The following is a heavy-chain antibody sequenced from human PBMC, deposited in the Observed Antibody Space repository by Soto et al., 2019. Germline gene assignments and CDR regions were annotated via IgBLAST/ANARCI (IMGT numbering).Heavy chain of an antibody. V-gene: IGHV3-48*03. J-gene: IGHJ4*02. CDR3: ARGYSTGWSRGGYFDY. CDR1: GFTVSSYE. CDR2: ISTRGTTT. Sequence: EVQLVESGGGLVHPGGSLRLSCAASGFTVSSYEMNWVRQAPGKGLEWVSYISTRGTTTYYADSVKGRFTISRDNAKNSLYLQMNSLRAEDRAIYYCARGYSTGWSRGGYFDYWGQGTLVTVSS. D-gene: IGHD6-19*01.